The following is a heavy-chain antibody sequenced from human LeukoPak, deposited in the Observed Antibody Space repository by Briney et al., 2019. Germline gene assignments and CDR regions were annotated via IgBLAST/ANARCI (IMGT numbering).Heavy chain of an antibody. CDR1: GYTFSSND. Sequence: ASVKVSCKASGYTFSSNDINWVRQATGQGLEWMGWMNPNSGNTGYAQKFQGRVTFTRDTSISTAYMELSSLRSEDTAVYYCARVRSSSRTQHRNWFDPWGQGTLVTVSS. V-gene: IGHV1-8*02. D-gene: IGHD6-13*01. CDR2: MNPNSGNT. J-gene: IGHJ5*02. CDR3: ARVRSSSRTQHRNWFDP.